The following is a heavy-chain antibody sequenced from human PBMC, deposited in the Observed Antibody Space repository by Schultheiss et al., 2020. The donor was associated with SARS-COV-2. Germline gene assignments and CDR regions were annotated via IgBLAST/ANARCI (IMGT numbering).Heavy chain of an antibody. D-gene: IGHD6-6*01. Sequence: SETLSLTCTVSGGSISSYYWSWIRQPPGKGLEWIGYIYYSGNTNYNPSLKSRVTISVDTSKNQFSLKLGSVTAVDTAVYHCARHVVAAGPSFDFWGQGTLVTVAS. CDR1: GGSISSYY. V-gene: IGHV4-59*08. CDR3: ARHVVAAGPSFDF. CDR2: IYYSGNT. J-gene: IGHJ4*02.